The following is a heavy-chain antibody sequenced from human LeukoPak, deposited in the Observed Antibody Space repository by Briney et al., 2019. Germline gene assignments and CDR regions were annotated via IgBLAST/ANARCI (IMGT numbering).Heavy chain of an antibody. Sequence: GASVKVSCKASGYTFTSYYMHWVRQAPGQGLEWMGWMNPNSGATNYAQKFQGRVTMTRDMSTSTVYMELSSLRSEDTAVYYCARGDYGDLYWYFDLWGRGTLVTASS. CDR2: MNPNSGAT. CDR3: ARGDYGDLYWYFDL. J-gene: IGHJ2*01. CDR1: GYTFTSYY. V-gene: IGHV1-2*02. D-gene: IGHD4-17*01.